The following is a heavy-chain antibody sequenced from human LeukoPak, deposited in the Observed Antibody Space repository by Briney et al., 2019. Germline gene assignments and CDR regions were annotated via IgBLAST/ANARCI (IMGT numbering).Heavy chain of an antibody. V-gene: IGHV4-59*01. J-gene: IGHJ4*02. D-gene: IGHD2-2*01. CDR3: ARPQTMGSSSPLGY. Sequence: SETLSLTCTVSGGSISSYYWIWIRQPPGKGLEWIGDIYYSGRTNYNPSLKSRVTTSLDTSKNQIPLKLSSVTAADTAVYYCARPQTMGSSSPLGYWGQGTLVTVSS. CDR1: GGSISSYY. CDR2: IYYSGRT.